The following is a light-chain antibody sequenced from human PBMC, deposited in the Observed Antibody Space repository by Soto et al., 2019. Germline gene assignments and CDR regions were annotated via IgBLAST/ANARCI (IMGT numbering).Light chain of an antibody. V-gene: IGLV2-8*01. J-gene: IGLJ2*01. CDR3: SSYAGSNNLV. CDR1: SSDVGGYNY. Sequence: QSVLTQPPSASGSPGQSVTISCTGTSSDVGGYNYVSWYQQHPGKAPKLMIYEVTKRPSGVPDRFSGSKSGNTASLTVSGLQAEDEADYYWSSYAGSNNLVFGGGTKLTLL. CDR2: EVT.